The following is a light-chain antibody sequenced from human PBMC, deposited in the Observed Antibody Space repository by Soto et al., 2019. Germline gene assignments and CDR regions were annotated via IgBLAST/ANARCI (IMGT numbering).Light chain of an antibody. V-gene: IGKV3-11*01. CDR3: QQRSNWPVT. CDR2: DAS. CDR1: QTVSSF. Sequence: EIALTQSPATLSLYPGERATLSCRASQTVSSFLAWYQQKPGQAPRLLIYDASDRATGIPARFRGSGSGTDVTLTISSLEPEDLAVYYCQQRSNWPVTFGQGTRLEIK. J-gene: IGKJ5*01.